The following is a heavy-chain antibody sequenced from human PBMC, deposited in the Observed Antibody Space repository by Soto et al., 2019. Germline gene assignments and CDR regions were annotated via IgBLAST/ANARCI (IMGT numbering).Heavy chain of an antibody. V-gene: IGHV1-2*04. CDR3: AREKRYCTNGVCYRSFGY. Sequence: GASVKVSCKASGYTFTGYYMHWVRQAPGQGLEWMGWINPNSGGTNYAQKFQGWVTMTRDTSISTAYMELSRLRSDDTAVYYCAREKRYCTNGVCYRSFGYWGQGTLVTVSS. D-gene: IGHD2-8*01. J-gene: IGHJ4*02. CDR1: GYTFTGYY. CDR2: INPNSGGT.